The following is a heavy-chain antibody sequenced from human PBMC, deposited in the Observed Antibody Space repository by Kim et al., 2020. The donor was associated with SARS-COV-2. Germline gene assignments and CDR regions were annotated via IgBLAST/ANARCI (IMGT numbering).Heavy chain of an antibody. CDR2: NCNT. V-gene: IGHV1-3*01. CDR3: ARKREGMDV. J-gene: IGHJ6*03. Sequence: NCNTKYSRKFQGRVTITRDTSASTAYMELSSLGSEDTAVYYCARKREGMDVWGKGTTVTVSS.